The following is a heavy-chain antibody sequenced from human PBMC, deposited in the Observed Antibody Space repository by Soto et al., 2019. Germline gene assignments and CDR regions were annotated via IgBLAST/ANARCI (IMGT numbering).Heavy chain of an antibody. V-gene: IGHV1-3*01. J-gene: IGHJ4*02. D-gene: IGHD2-2*01. Sequence: SGAEVKKPGASVKVSCKASGYTFTSYAMHWVRQAPGQRLEWMGWINAGNGNTKYSQKFQGRVTITRDTSASTAYMELSSLRSEDTAVYYCAREACSSTSCYVYFDYWGQGTLVTVSS. CDR3: AREACSSTSCYVYFDY. CDR2: INAGNGNT. CDR1: GYTFTSYA.